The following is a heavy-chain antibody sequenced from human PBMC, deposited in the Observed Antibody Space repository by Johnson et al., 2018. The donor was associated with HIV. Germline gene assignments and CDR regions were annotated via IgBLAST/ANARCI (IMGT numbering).Heavy chain of an antibody. CDR1: RLTLSDSY. CDR3: ARACRDGYTCDVFDI. CDR2: ISGSGNAI. Sequence: QVQLVESGGGLVKPGGSLRLSCVASRLTLSDSYMSWIRQAPGKGLEWVSYISGSGNAIYYADSVRGRFTISRDNAKNSLYLQMNSLRAEDTALYYCARACRDGYTCDVFDIWGQGTMVTVSS. J-gene: IGHJ3*02. V-gene: IGHV3-11*01. D-gene: IGHD5-24*01.